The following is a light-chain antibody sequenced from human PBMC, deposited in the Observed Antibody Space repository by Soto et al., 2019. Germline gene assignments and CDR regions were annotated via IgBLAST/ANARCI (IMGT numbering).Light chain of an antibody. V-gene: IGLV2-14*01. J-gene: IGLJ1*01. CDR3: SSYTSSSTYV. CDR1: SSDVGSYNY. Sequence: QSALTQPASVSGSPGQSITISCTGSSSDVGSYNYVSRYQQHPGKAPKLMIYEVSNRPSGVSNRFSGSKSDNTASLTISGLQAEDEADYYCSSYTSSSTYVFGTGTKLTVL. CDR2: EVS.